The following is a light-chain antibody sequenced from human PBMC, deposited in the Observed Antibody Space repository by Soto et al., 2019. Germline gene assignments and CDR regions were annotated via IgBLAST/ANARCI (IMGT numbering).Light chain of an antibody. CDR2: AAS. CDR1: QGISSW. J-gene: IGKJ1*01. V-gene: IGKV1D-16*02. CDR3: QQYNSYPRT. Sequence: DIQMTQSPSSLSASVGDRVTITCQARQGISSWLAWYQQKPEKAPKSLIYAASSSKSGVPSRFSGCGSWTDFTLTISSLQPEAFASYYCQQYNSYPRTFGQGTKVEIK.